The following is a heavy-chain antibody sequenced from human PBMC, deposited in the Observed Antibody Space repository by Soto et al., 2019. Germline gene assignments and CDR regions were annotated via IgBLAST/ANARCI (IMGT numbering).Heavy chain of an antibody. V-gene: IGHV4-39*01. CDR1: GGSISSSSYY. Sequence: QLQLQESGPGLVKPSETLSLTCTVSGGSISSSSYYWGWIRQPPGKGLEWIGSIFYSGSTYYNPSLKRRVTISVDTSKNQFSLTLSSVTAADTAVYYCARHLTYSSAGSCYSDFPYYGMDVWGQGTTVTVSS. CDR2: IFYSGST. J-gene: IGHJ6*02. CDR3: ARHLTYSSAGSCYSDFPYYGMDV. D-gene: IGHD2-15*01.